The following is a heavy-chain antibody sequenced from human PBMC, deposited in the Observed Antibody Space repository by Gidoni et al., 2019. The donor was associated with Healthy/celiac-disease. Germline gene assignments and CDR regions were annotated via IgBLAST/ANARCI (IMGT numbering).Heavy chain of an antibody. Sequence: QVQLVQSGAEVKKHGASVKVSCKASGYTFTGYYMHWVRQAPGQGLEWMGWINPNSCGTNYAQKFQGRVTMTRDTSISTAYMELSRLRSDDTAVYYCARDAYYGSGSYYRVNWFDPWGQGTLVTVSS. D-gene: IGHD3-10*01. CDR3: ARDAYYGSGSYYRVNWFDP. CDR2: INPNSCGT. J-gene: IGHJ5*02. CDR1: GYTFTGYY. V-gene: IGHV1-2*02.